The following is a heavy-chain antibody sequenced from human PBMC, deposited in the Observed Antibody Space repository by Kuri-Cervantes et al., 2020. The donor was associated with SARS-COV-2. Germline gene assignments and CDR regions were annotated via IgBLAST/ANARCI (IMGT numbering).Heavy chain of an antibody. V-gene: IGHV1-2*02. D-gene: IGHD4-11*01. CDR2: INPNSGGT. J-gene: IGHJ4*02. CDR1: GYTFTGYY. Sequence: ASVKVSCKASGYTFTGYYMHWVRQAPGQGLEWMGWINPNSGGTNYAQKFQGRVTITADKSTSTAYMELSSLRSEDTAVYYCARKDYSNYDLPLDCWGQGTLVTVSS. CDR3: ARKDYSNYDLPLDC.